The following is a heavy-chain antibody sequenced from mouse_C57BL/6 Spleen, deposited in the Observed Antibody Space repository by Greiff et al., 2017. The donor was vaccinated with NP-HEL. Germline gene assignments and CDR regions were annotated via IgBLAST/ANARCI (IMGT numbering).Heavy chain of an antibody. CDR1: GFTFSDYG. Sequence: DVHLVESGGGLVKPGGSLKLSCAASGFTFSDYGMHWVRQAPEKGLEWVAYISSGSSTIYYADTVKGRFTISRDNAKNTLFLQMTSLRSEDTAMYYCARKDYYGSSYVDYWGQGTTLTVSS. J-gene: IGHJ2*01. CDR2: ISSGSSTI. CDR3: ARKDYYGSSYVDY. D-gene: IGHD1-1*01. V-gene: IGHV5-17*01.